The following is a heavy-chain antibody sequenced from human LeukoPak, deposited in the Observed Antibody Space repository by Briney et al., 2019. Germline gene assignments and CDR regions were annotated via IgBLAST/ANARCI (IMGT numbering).Heavy chain of an antibody. J-gene: IGHJ4*02. D-gene: IGHD3-16*02. CDR2: INKDESEK. CDR3: ARDSTPGYYDYVWGTYPRY. CDR1: GFTFSNYL. Sequence: PGGSLRLSCAASGFTFSNYLMIWVRQAPGKRLEWVANINKDESEKNYVASVKSRFIISGDNAKNSVYLQMSTLKAEDTAVYYCARDSTPGYYDYVWGTYPRYWGQGTLVTVSS. V-gene: IGHV3-7*05.